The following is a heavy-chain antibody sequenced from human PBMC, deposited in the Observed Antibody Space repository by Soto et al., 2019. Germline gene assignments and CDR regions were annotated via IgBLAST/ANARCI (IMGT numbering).Heavy chain of an antibody. CDR2: INPKSGGT. V-gene: IGHV1-2*04. CDR3: ARGHSTDCSNGVCSFFYHHETDV. J-gene: IGHJ6*02. D-gene: IGHD2-8*01. CDR1: GYSFTDYH. Sequence: ASVKVSCKASGYSFTDYHIHWVRQAPGQGLEWLGRINPKSGGTSTAQKFQGWVTMTRDRSISTVYMELTRLRSDDTAVYFCARGHSTDCSNGVCSFFYHHETDVWCPGTTVTGS.